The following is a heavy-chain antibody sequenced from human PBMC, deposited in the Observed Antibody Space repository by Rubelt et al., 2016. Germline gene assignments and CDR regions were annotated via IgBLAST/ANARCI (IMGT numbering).Heavy chain of an antibody. V-gene: IGHV4-34*01. D-gene: IGHD6-13*01. J-gene: IGHJ5*02. CDR3: ARGLARAAAAPRRLWFDP. CDR1: GGSFSGYY. CDR2: INHSGST. Sequence: QVQLQQWGAGLLKPSETLSLTCAVYGGSFSGYYWSWIRQPPGKGLEWIGEINHSGSTTYNPSLKSRVTIPVETAKNQFSRKLGAGTAADTAGYYCARGLARAAAAPRRLWFDPWGQGTLVTVSS.